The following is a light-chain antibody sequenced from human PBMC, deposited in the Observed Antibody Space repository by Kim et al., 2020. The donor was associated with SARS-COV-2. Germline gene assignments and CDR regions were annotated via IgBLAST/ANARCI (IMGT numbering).Light chain of an antibody. J-gene: IGKJ4*01. Sequence: PGERATLSCRASQSVSSSYLAWYQQRPGQAPNLLIYEASSRATGIPDRFSGSGSGTDFTLTISRLEPEDFAVYYCQYYTSSFTFGGGTKVDIK. V-gene: IGKV3-20*01. CDR3: QYYTSSFT. CDR2: EAS. CDR1: QSVSSSY.